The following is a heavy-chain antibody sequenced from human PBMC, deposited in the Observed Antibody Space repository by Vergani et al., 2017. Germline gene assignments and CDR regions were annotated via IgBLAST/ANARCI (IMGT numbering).Heavy chain of an antibody. D-gene: IGHD1-26*01. Sequence: QVQLVQSGAEVKKPGSSVKVSCKASGGTFSSYAISWVRQAPGQGLEWMGRIIPILGTANYAQQFQGRVTITADEAKSTAYMELSSLRSEDTAVYYCAREKEGATTFLTYYYYCMDVWGKGTTVTVAS. CDR3: AREKEGATTFLTYYYYCMDV. CDR1: GGTFSSYA. V-gene: IGHV1-69*11. J-gene: IGHJ6*03. CDR2: IIPILGTA.